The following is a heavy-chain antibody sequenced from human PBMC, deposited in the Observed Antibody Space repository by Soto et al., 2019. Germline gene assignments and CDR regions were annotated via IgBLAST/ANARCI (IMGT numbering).Heavy chain of an antibody. D-gene: IGHD3-10*01. J-gene: IGHJ6*02. CDR2: INPNSGGT. Sequence: QVQLVQSGAEVKKPGASVKVSCKASGYTFTGYYMHWVRQAPGQGLEWMGWINPNSGGTNYAQKFQGGVTMTRDTSISTAYMELSRLRSDDTAVYYCARDSNPTYGSGSYPASGMDVWGQGTTVTVSS. CDR3: ARDSNPTYGSGSYPASGMDV. CDR1: GYTFTGYY. V-gene: IGHV1-2*02.